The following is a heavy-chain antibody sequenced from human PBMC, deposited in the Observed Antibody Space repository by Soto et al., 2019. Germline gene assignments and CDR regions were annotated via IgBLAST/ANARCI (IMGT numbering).Heavy chain of an antibody. CDR1: GFSLSTSGVG. J-gene: IGHJ4*02. V-gene: IGHV2-5*02. CDR3: AHSLAASNDGEYEPINSFDY. CDR2: IYWDDDK. Sequence: QITLKESGPTLVKPTQTLTLTCTFSGFSLSTSGVGVGWIRQPPGKALEWLALIYWDDDKRYSPSLKSRLTIAKDTSNTQVVLTMTNMDPVDTATYYCAHSLAASNDGEYEPINSFDYWGQGTLVTVSS. D-gene: IGHD4-17*01.